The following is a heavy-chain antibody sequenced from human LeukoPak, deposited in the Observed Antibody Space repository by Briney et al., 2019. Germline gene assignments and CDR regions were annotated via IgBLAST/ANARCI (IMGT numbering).Heavy chain of an antibody. CDR2: IDHSGIT. CDR1: GQTFSSYY. Sequence: SETLCLTCGVYGQTFSSYYWSWIRQPPGKGLEWIGEIDHSGITRYTPSLKSRVTISVDTSKNQFSLKLTSVTAADTAVYYCATDNWFDPWSQGTLVTVSS. J-gene: IGHJ5*02. V-gene: IGHV4-34*01. CDR3: ATDNWFDP.